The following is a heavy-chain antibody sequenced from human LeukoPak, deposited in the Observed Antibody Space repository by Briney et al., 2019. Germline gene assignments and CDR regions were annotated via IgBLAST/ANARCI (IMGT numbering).Heavy chain of an antibody. V-gene: IGHV1-69*13. D-gene: IGHD2-2*01. J-gene: IGHJ6*03. Sequence: SVKVSCKASGGTFSSSAISWVRQAPGQGLEWMGAIIPLFGTPNYAQKFQGRVTISADESTSAAYMELSSLRSEDTAMYYCARGIVPAGMQPPYYYSYMDVWGKGTTVTISS. CDR2: IIPLFGTP. CDR3: ARGIVPAGMQPPYYYSYMDV. CDR1: GGTFSSSA.